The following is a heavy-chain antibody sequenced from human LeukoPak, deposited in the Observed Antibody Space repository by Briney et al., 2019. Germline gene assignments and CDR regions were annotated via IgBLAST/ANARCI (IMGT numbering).Heavy chain of an antibody. CDR1: GFTFSSYG. V-gene: IGHV3-30*19. CDR3: ARDHGEYSSSSHAMDY. J-gene: IGHJ4*02. CDR2: ISYDGSNK. D-gene: IGHD6-6*01. Sequence: GGSLRLSCAASGFTFSSYGMHWVRQAPGKGLEWVAVISYDGSNKYYADSVKGRFTISRDNSKNTLYLQMNSLRAEDTAVYYCARDHGEYSSSSHAMDYWGQGTLVTVSS.